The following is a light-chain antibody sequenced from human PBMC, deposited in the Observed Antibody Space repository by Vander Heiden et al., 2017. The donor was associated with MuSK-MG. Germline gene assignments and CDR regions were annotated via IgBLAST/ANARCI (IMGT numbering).Light chain of an antibody. CDR3: QHTYT. Sequence: MQMIQSPSSLSASVGDRVTITCQASQDISSYLNWYQQKPGKAPKLLIYDACNLERGVTSRFSGSGSGTDFTFTIRSLQPEDIATYYCQHTYTFGQGTKLRIK. CDR2: DAC. CDR1: QDISSY. V-gene: IGKV1-33*01. J-gene: IGKJ2*01.